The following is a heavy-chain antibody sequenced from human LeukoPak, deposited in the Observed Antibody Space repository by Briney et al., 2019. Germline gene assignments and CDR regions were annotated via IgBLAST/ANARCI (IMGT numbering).Heavy chain of an antibody. CDR2: ISAYNGNT. CDR1: GYTFTSYG. Sequence: ASVKVSCKASGYTFTSYGISWVRQAPGQGLEWMGWISAYNGNTNYAQKLQGRVTMTTDTTTSTAYMGLRSLRSDDAAVYYCAREETGASDVWGKGTTVTVSS. J-gene: IGHJ6*04. CDR3: AREETGASDV. V-gene: IGHV1-18*01.